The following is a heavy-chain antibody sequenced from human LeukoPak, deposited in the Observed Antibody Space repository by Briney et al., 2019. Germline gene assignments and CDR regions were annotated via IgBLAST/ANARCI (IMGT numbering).Heavy chain of an antibody. D-gene: IGHD1-26*01. CDR3: ARAGGSYYYYFDF. CDR2: MWYDGSNK. V-gene: IGHV3-33*01. J-gene: IGHJ4*02. CDR1: GFTFSVYG. Sequence: GGSLRLSCAASGFTFSVYGMHRVRQAPGKGLEWVAVMWYDGSNKYYADSVKGRFTISRDNSKNTLYLEMSSLRAEDTAVYFCARAGGSYYYYFDFWGQRTLVTVSS.